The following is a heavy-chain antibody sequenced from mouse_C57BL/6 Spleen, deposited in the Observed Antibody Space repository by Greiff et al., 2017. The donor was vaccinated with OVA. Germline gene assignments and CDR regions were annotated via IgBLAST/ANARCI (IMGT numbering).Heavy chain of an antibody. CDR2: IRLKSDNYAT. CDR3: TGDGYYVDAMDY. J-gene: IGHJ4*01. V-gene: IGHV6-3*01. Sequence: EVKLEESGGGLVQPGGSMKLSCVASGFTFSNYWMNWVRQSPEKGLEWVAQIRLKSDNYATHYAESVKGRFTISRDDSKSSVYLQMNNLRAEDTGIYYCTGDGYYVDAMDYWGQGTSVTVSS. CDR1: GFTFSNYW. D-gene: IGHD2-3*01.